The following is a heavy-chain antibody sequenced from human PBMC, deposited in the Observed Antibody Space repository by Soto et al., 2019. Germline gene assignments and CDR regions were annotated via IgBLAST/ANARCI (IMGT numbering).Heavy chain of an antibody. CDR3: ARAPTNTPGIAVAGTDYGMDV. J-gene: IGHJ6*02. D-gene: IGHD6-19*01. CDR2: IWYDGSNK. V-gene: IGHV3-33*01. CDR1: GFTFSSYG. Sequence: QVQLVESGGGVVQPGRSLRLSCAASGFTFSSYGMHWVRHAPGKGLEWVAVIWYDGSNKYYADSVKGRFTISRDNSKNTIYLQMNSMSAEYKAVSYCARAPTNTPGIAVAGTDYGMDVWGQGTTVTVSS.